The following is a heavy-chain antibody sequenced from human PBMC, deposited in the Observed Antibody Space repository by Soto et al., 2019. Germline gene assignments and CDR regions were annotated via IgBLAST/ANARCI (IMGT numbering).Heavy chain of an antibody. CDR3: ASPHPMVRGEGYFDL. J-gene: IGHJ2*01. D-gene: IGHD3-10*01. Sequence: QVPLVQSGAEVKKPGASVKVSCKASGYTFTSYGISWVRQAPGQGLEWMGWISAYNGNTNYAQKLQGRVTMTTDTSTSTAYMELRRLRSDDTAVYYCASPHPMVRGEGYFDLWGRGTLVTVSS. CDR1: GYTFTSYG. V-gene: IGHV1-18*01. CDR2: ISAYNGNT.